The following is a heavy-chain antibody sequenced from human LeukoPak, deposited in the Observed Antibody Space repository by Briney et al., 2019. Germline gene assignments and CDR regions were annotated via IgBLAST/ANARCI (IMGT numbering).Heavy chain of an antibody. D-gene: IGHD2-15*01. CDR1: GFTFSSYW. CDR3: ARRFNVVVAATVFYFDY. V-gene: IGHV3-7*01. CDR2: IKQGGSEK. Sequence: AGGSLRLSCAASGFTFSSYWMSWVRQAPGKGLEWVANIKQGGSEKYYVDSVKGRFTISRDNAKNSLYLQMNSLRAEDTAVYYCARRFNVVVAATVFYFDYWGQGTLVTVSS. J-gene: IGHJ4*02.